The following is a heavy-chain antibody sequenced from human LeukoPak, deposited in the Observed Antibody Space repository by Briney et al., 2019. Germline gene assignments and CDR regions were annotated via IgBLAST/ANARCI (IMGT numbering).Heavy chain of an antibody. CDR2: INHSGST. D-gene: IGHD5-18*01. CDR1: GGSFSGYY. J-gene: IGHJ6*02. V-gene: IGHV4-34*01. CDR3: ARRRLHYYYYGMDV. Sequence: SETLSLTCAVYGGSFSGYYWSWIRQPPGKGLEWTGEINHSGSTNYNPSLKSRVTISVDTSKNQFSLKLSSVTAADTTVYYCARRRLHYYYYGMDVWGQGTTVTVSS.